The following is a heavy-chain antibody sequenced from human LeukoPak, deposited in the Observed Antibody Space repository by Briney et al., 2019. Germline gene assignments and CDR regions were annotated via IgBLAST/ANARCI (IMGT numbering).Heavy chain of an antibody. CDR2: IAVSSGTT. J-gene: IGHJ3*02. Sequence: ASVKVSCMASELTFSSSVMQWVRQTRGQRLEWIGWIAVSSGTTNYPQNFQGRVTITRDMCTSTAYMELSSLRSDDTAVYYCAAAGYAWNQFGALDIWGQGTVVTVSS. CDR1: ELTFSSSV. V-gene: IGHV1-58*02. CDR3: AAAGYAWNQFGALDI. D-gene: IGHD1-20*01.